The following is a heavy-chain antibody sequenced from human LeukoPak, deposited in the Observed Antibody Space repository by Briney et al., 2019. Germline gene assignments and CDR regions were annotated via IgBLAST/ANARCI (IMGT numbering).Heavy chain of an antibody. CDR2: IYYSGST. J-gene: IGHJ4*02. CDR3: AREMTTVTRAFDY. D-gene: IGHD4-17*01. CDR1: GGSISSGGYY. Sequence: SETLSLTCTVSGGSISSGGYYWSWIRQHPGKGLEWIGYIYYSGSTYYNPSLKSRVTISVDTSKSQFSLKLSSVTAADTAVYYCAREMTTVTRAFDYWGQGTLVTVSS. V-gene: IGHV4-31*03.